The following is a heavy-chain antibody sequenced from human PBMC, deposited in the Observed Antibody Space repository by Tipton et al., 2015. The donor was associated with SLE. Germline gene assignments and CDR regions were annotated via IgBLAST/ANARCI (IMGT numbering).Heavy chain of an antibody. Sequence: TLSLTCTVSSGSISSSNYYWGWIRQPPGKGLEWIGSIYYTGNTYYNPSLKGRVTISVDTSKNQFSLRLSSVTAADTAVYYCAGDRGGEYYYYGMDVWGQGTTITVSS. D-gene: IGHD4-17*01. CDR2: IYYTGNT. J-gene: IGHJ6*02. V-gene: IGHV4-39*02. CDR1: SGSISSSNYY. CDR3: AGDRGGEYYYYGMDV.